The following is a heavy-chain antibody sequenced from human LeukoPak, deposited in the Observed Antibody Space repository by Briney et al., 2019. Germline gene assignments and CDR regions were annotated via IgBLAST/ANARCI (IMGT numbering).Heavy chain of an antibody. CDR3: AKDSLRYCSGGSCSYFDY. CDR2: ISGNGGVI. CDR1: GFTFSDNY. V-gene: IGHV3-11*04. D-gene: IGHD2-15*01. J-gene: IGHJ4*02. Sequence: GGSLRLSCAASGFTFSDNYMIWVRQAAGKGLEWRSYISGNGGVIQYADSVKGRFTISRDNSKNTLYLQMNSLRAEDTAVYYCAKDSLRYCSGGSCSYFDYWGQGTLVTVSS.